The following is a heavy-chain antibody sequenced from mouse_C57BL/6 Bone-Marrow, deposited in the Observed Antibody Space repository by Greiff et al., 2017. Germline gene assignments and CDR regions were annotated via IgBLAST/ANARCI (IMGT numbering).Heavy chain of an antibody. CDR1: GFSLTSYG. CDR2: IWSGGST. Sequence: VKLMESGPGLVQPSQSLSITCTVSGFSLTSYGVHWVRQSPGKGLEWLGVIWSGGSTDYNAAFMSRLGISKDNSKSQVFFKMNSLQTSDTAIYYCAKNSYYYGYWYCDVWGTGTTVTVSS. V-gene: IGHV2-5*01. D-gene: IGHD1-1*01. CDR3: AKNSYYYGYWYCDV. J-gene: IGHJ1*03.